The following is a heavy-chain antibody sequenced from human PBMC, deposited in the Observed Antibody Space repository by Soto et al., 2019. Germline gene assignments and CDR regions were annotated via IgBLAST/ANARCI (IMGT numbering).Heavy chain of an antibody. V-gene: IGHV3-23*01. CDR2: ISGSGGST. D-gene: IGHD3-22*01. CDR1: GFTFSSYA. CDR3: AKEGRITMIVVVSREPYYFDY. J-gene: IGHJ4*02. Sequence: EVQLLESGGGLVQPGGSLRLSCAASGFTFSSYAMSWVRQAPGKGLEWVSAISGSGGSTYYADSVKGRFTISRDNSKNTLYLQMNSLRAEDTAVYYCAKEGRITMIVVVSREPYYFDYWGQGTLVTVSS.